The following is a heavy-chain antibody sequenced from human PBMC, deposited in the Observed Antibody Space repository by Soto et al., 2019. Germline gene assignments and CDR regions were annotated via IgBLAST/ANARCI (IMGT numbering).Heavy chain of an antibody. Sequence: QVQLQESGPGLVKPSETLSLTCTVSGGSISSYYWSWIRQPPGKGLEWIGYIYYSGSTNYNPSLKSRVTIPVDTSKNQFSLKLSSVTPADTVVYYCARRWGGTFDYWGQGTLVTVSS. V-gene: IGHV4-59*01. D-gene: IGHD2-21*01. CDR3: ARRWGGTFDY. CDR2: IYYSGST. J-gene: IGHJ4*02. CDR1: GGSISSYY.